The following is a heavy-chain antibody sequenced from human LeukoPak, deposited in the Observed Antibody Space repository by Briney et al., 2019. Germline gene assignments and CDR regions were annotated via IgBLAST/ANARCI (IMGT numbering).Heavy chain of an antibody. CDR3: ARGSPSQWLEWFDP. Sequence: ASVKVSCKASGYTFTSYGISWVRQAPGQGLEWMGCISAYNGNTNYAQKLQGRVTMTTDTSTNTAYMELRSLRSDDTAVYYCARGSPSQWLEWFDPWGQGTLVTVSS. D-gene: IGHD6-19*01. CDR1: GYTFTSYG. V-gene: IGHV1-18*01. CDR2: ISAYNGNT. J-gene: IGHJ5*02.